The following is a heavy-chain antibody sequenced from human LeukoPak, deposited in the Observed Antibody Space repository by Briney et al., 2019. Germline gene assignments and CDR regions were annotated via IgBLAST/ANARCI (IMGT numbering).Heavy chain of an antibody. Sequence: GGSLRLSCAASGFTFDDYAMHWVRHAPGKGLEWVSGISWNSGSIGYADSVKGRFTISRDNAKNSLYLQMNSLRAEDTALYYCAKDTSSGWYLNDYWGQGTLVTVSS. V-gene: IGHV3-9*01. D-gene: IGHD6-19*01. CDR2: ISWNSGSI. J-gene: IGHJ4*02. CDR1: GFTFDDYA. CDR3: AKDTSSGWYLNDY.